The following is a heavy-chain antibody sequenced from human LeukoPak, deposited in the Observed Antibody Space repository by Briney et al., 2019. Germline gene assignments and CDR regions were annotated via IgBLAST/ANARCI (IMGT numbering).Heavy chain of an antibody. J-gene: IGHJ4*02. Sequence: SETLSLTCTVSGGSISSSSYYWGWLRQPPGKGLEGVGSIYYSGSTYYNPSLKSRVTISVDTSKNQFSLKLSSVTAADTAVYYCASLYYDFWSGYPKADFDYWGQGTLVTVSS. V-gene: IGHV4-39*01. D-gene: IGHD3-3*01. CDR1: GGSISSSSYY. CDR2: IYYSGST. CDR3: ASLYYDFWSGYPKADFDY.